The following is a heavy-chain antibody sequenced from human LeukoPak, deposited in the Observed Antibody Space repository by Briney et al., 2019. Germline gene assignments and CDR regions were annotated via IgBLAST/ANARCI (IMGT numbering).Heavy chain of an antibody. V-gene: IGHV1-2*02. J-gene: IGHJ4*02. Sequence: ASVKVSCKASGYTFTAYYMHWVRQAPGQGLEWMGWIDASNGDTKYAQKFQGRVTISRDTSTGTSYMELRSLISGDTAVYYCASEAFCAGGRCYLQRVASWGPGTLVTVSS. D-gene: IGHD2-15*01. CDR2: IDASNGDT. CDR3: ASEAFCAGGRCYLQRVAS. CDR1: GYTFTAYY.